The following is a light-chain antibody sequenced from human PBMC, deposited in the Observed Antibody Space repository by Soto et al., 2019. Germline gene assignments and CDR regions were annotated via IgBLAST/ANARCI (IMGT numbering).Light chain of an antibody. Sequence: QSVLTQPASVSGSPGQSITISCTGTSSDVGAYDYVSWYQHHPGKAPKLLIYEVSNRPSGVSNRFSASKSGNTASLTISGLQAEDEADYYCSSFTRSSSLYAFGTGTKLTVL. CDR2: EVS. CDR3: SSFTRSSSLYA. V-gene: IGLV2-14*01. J-gene: IGLJ1*01. CDR1: SSDVGAYDY.